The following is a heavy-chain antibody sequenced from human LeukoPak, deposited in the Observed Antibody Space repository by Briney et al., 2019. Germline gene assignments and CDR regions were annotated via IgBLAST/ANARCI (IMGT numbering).Heavy chain of an antibody. V-gene: IGHV4-61*08. CDR2: IYNSGST. CDR1: GGSISSGGYY. Sequence: SETLSLTCTVSGGSISSGGYYWSWIRQPPGKGLEWIGYIYNSGSTNYNPSLRSRVTISVDTSKNQFSLKLNSVTAADTAVYYCVRDRELTYWSRGTLVTVSS. CDR3: VRDRELTY. J-gene: IGHJ4*02. D-gene: IGHD1-26*01.